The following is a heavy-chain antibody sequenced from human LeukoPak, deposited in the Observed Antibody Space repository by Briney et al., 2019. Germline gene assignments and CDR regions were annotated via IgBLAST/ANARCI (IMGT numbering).Heavy chain of an antibody. J-gene: IGHJ6*03. CDR1: GFTFSTYA. CDR3: AKHWSYCSTTSCFFNYYYYYMDV. CDR2: ISYDGRQN. D-gene: IGHD2-2*01. V-gene: IGHV3-30*04. Sequence: GGSLRLSCAASGFTFSTYAMNWARQAPGKGLEWVAVISYDGRQNYYADSVKGRFTISRDNSKSTLYLQMNNLRAEDTAVYYCAKHWSYCSTTSCFFNYYYYYMDVWGKGTTVTVSS.